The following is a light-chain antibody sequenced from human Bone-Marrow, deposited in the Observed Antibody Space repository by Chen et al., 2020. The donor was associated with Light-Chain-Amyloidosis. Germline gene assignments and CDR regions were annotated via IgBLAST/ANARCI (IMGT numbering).Light chain of an antibody. J-gene: IGKJ5*01. V-gene: IGKV3-15*01. CDR2: SVS. CDR1: QSVSRN. CDR3: QQYYNWPPMT. Sequence: EIVMTQSPATLSVSPGERVTLSCRASQSVSRNLAWYQQKSGQAPRLLIHSVSTRATGIPARFSGGGSGTEFTLTISSMQSEDFAVYYCQQYYNWPPMTFGQGIRLE.